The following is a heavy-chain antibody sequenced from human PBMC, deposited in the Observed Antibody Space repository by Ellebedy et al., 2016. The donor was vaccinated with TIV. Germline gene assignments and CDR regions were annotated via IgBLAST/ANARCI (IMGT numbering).Heavy chain of an antibody. CDR3: ATLGRVRGALP. CDR1: RYTFTSYD. Sequence: ASVKVSXKASRYTFTSYDINWVRQATGQGLEWMGWMNPNSGGTNYAQKFQGRVTMTRDTSISTAYMELSRLRSDDTAVYYCATLGRVRGALPWGQGTLVTVSS. CDR2: MNPNSGGT. D-gene: IGHD3-10*01. V-gene: IGHV1-2*02. J-gene: IGHJ5*02.